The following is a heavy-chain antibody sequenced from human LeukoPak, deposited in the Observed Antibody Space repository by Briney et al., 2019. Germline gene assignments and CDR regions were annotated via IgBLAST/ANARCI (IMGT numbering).Heavy chain of an antibody. Sequence: GGSLRLSCAPSGFTFSSYGMHWVRQAPGKGLEGVAVIWYDGSNKYYADSVKGRFTISRDNSKNTLYLQMNSLRAEDTAVYYCAKANPVAGTFDYWGQGTLVTVSS. J-gene: IGHJ4*02. V-gene: IGHV3-33*06. CDR1: GFTFSSYG. CDR2: IWYDGSNK. CDR3: AKANPVAGTFDY. D-gene: IGHD6-19*01.